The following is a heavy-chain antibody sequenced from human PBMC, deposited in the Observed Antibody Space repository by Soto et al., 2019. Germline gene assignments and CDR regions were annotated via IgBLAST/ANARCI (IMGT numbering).Heavy chain of an antibody. D-gene: IGHD6-13*01. Sequence: EVQLVESGGGLVQPGGSRRVSYAASGFTFSSYWMHWVRQAPGKGLVWVSRINSDGSSTSYADSVKGRFTISRDNAKNTLYLQMNSLRAEDTAVYYCARYSSSWYGRVYYYYGMDVWGQGTTVTVSS. CDR1: GFTFSSYW. J-gene: IGHJ6*02. V-gene: IGHV3-74*01. CDR2: INSDGSST. CDR3: ARYSSSWYGRVYYYYGMDV.